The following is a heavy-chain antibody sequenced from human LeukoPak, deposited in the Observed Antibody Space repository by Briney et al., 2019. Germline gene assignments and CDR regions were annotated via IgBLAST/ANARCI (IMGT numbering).Heavy chain of an antibody. V-gene: IGHV3-21*01. CDR3: SRARGVSWFDP. D-gene: IGHD1-26*01. Sequence: GGSLRLSCAASGFTFSSYSMNWVRQAPGKGLEWVSSISSSSSYIYYADSVKGRFTISRDNAKNSLYLQMNSLRAEDTAVYYCSRARGVSWFDPWGQGTLVTVSS. J-gene: IGHJ5*02. CDR1: GFTFSSYS. CDR2: ISSSSSYI.